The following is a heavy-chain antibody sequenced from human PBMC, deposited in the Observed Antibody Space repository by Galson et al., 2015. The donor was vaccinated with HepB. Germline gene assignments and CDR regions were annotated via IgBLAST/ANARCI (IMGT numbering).Heavy chain of an antibody. CDR1: GYTFTSYA. CDR3: ARDQTPGVRGPNWFDP. Sequence: SVKVSCKASGYTFTSYAMHWVRQAPGQRLEWMGWINAGNGNTKYSQKFQGRVTITRDTSASTAYMELSSLRSEDTAVYYCARDQTPGVRGPNWFDPWGQGTLVTVSS. CDR2: INAGNGNT. V-gene: IGHV1-3*01. D-gene: IGHD3-10*01. J-gene: IGHJ5*02.